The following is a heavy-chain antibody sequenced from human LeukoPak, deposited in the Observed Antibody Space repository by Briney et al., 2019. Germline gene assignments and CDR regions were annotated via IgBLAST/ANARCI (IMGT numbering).Heavy chain of an antibody. CDR3: ARDGSSSGWNYYYYYGMDV. Sequence: ASVKVSCKASGYTFTSYGISWVRQAPGQGLEWMGWVSAYNGNTNYAQKLQGRVTMTTDTSTSTAYMELRSLRSDDTAVYYCARDGSSSGWNYYYYYGMDVWGQGTTVTVSS. CDR1: GYTFTSYG. V-gene: IGHV1-18*01. D-gene: IGHD6-19*01. J-gene: IGHJ6*02. CDR2: VSAYNGNT.